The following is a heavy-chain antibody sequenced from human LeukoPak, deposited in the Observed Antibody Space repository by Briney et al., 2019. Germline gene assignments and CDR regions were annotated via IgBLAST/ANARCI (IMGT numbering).Heavy chain of an antibody. CDR2: INPSGGVT. Sequence: ASVKVSCKASGYTFTSYYMHWVRQAPGQGLEWVGLINPSGGVTSYAQKFKGRVTMTRDTSTSTAYMELRSLRSDDTAVYYCARDWGCSGGGCYSDVIPGMDVWGQGTTVTVSS. J-gene: IGHJ6*02. V-gene: IGHV1-46*01. CDR3: ARDWGCSGGGCYSDVIPGMDV. D-gene: IGHD2-15*01. CDR1: GYTFTSYY.